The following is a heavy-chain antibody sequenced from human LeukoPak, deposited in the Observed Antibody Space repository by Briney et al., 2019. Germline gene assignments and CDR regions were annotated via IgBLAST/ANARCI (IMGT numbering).Heavy chain of an antibody. J-gene: IGHJ4*02. CDR3: ARRYGIVGATFDY. CDR2: IYHSGST. Sequence: SETLSLTCAVSGYSISSGYYWGWIRQPPGKGLEWIGSIYHSGSTYYNPSLKIRVTISVDTSKNQFSLKLSSVTAADTAVYYCARRYGIVGATFDYWGQGTLVTVSS. V-gene: IGHV4-38-2*01. CDR1: GYSISSGYY. D-gene: IGHD1-26*01.